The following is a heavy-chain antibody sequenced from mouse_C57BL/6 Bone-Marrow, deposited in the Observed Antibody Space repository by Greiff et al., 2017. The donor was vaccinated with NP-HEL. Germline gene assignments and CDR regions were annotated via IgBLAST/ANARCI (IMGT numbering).Heavy chain of an antibody. D-gene: IGHD2-4*01. J-gene: IGHJ3*01. CDR1: GFSFTSYG. V-gene: IGHV2-2*01. CDR3: AGDYPWFAY. CDR2: IWSGGST. Sequence: VKLQESGPGLVQPSQSLSITCTVSGFSFTSYGVHWVRQSPGKGLEWLGGIWSGGSTDYNAAFISSLSISKDNSKSHVFFKMNSLQADDTAIYYCAGDYPWFAYWGQGTLLTVSA.